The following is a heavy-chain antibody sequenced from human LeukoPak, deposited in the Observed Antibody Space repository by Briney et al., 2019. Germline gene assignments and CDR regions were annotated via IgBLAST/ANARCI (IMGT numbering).Heavy chain of an antibody. Sequence: GASVKVSCKVSVYTLTELSMHWVRHAPGKGLEWRGGFDPEDGETIYAQKFQGRVTMTEDTSTDTAYMELGSLRSEDTAVYYCATPLAYYYGSGGGLDYWGQGTLVTVSS. J-gene: IGHJ4*02. CDR2: FDPEDGET. CDR3: ATPLAYYYGSGGGLDY. V-gene: IGHV1-24*01. CDR1: VYTLTELS. D-gene: IGHD3-10*01.